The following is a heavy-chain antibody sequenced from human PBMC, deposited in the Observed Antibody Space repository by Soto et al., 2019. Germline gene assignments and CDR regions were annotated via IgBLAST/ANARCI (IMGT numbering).Heavy chain of an antibody. CDR2: VRSDEDTT. V-gene: IGHV3-23*01. Sequence: EVQVLESGGGLVQPGGSLRLSCAGSGFTFSKYGMNWVRQAPGKGLEWVSGVRSDEDTTYNAESVKGRFTVSRDTSKNTVYLQMNSLRVEDTAVYYCAKGKGIGATPDEANSWGQGTLVTVSP. D-gene: IGHD1-26*01. CDR1: GFTFSKYG. J-gene: IGHJ4*02. CDR3: AKGKGIGATPDEANS.